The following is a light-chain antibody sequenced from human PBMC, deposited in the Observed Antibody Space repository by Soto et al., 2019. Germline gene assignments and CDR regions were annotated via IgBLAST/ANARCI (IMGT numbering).Light chain of an antibody. CDR2: GAS. J-gene: IGKJ2*01. CDR1: QSVGSN. V-gene: IGKV3-15*01. CDR3: QQYNNWPYT. Sequence: EIVMTQSPATLSVSPGERASLSCRASQSVGSNLAWYQQTAGQAPRLLIYGASTRATGIPARFSGSGSGTEFTLTISSLQSEDFAVYSCQQYNNWPYTFGQGTKLDIK.